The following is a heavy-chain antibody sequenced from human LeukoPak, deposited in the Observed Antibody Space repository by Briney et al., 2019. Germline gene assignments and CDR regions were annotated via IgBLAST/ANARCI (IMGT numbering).Heavy chain of an antibody. CDR3: AKPLRGYSYGYFDY. CDR2: ISYDGSNK. CDR1: GFTFSSYG. V-gene: IGHV3-30*18. J-gene: IGHJ4*02. D-gene: IGHD5-18*01. Sequence: GGSLRLSCAASGFTFSSYGMHWVRQAPGKGLEWVAVISYDGSNKYYADSVKGRFTISRDNSKNTLYLQMNGLRAEDTAVYYCAKPLRGYSYGYFDYWGQGTLVTVSS.